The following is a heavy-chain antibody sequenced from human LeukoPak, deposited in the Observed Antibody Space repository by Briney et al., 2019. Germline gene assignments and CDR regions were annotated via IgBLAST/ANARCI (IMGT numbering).Heavy chain of an antibody. J-gene: IGHJ4*02. D-gene: IGHD3-22*01. V-gene: IGHV4-34*01. CDR3: ACLSGYDSSGYYLGY. Sequence: SETLSLTCTVSGGSISSYYWSWIRQPPGKGLEWIGEINHSGSTNYNPSLKSRVTISVDTSKNQFSLKLSSVTAADTAVYYCACLSGYDSSGYYLGYWGQGTLVTVSS. CDR2: INHSGST. CDR1: GGSISSYY.